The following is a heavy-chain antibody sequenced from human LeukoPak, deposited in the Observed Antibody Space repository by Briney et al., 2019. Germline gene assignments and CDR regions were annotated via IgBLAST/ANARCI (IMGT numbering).Heavy chain of an antibody. CDR1: GRSFSGYY. J-gene: IGHJ4*02. D-gene: IGHD3-10*01. CDR2: INYSGSI. CDR3: ARGSPDYYGSGSYYKY. Sequence: SETLSLTCAVYGRSFSGYYWSWIRQPPGKGLEWIGEINYSGSINYNPSLKSRVTISVDTSKNQFSLKLSSVTAADTAVYYCARGSPDYYGSGSYYKYWGQGTLVTVSS. V-gene: IGHV4-34*01.